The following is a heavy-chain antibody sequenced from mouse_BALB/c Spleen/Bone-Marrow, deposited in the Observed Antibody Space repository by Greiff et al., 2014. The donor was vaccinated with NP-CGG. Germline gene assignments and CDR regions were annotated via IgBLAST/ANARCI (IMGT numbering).Heavy chain of an antibody. CDR3: SRGVLAHFGY. Sequence: LVESGPELVKPGASVKVSCKASGYAFTNYNMNWVKQSHGKSLEWIGYIDPYSGGTNYNQKFRGKATLTVDKSSSTAYMHLNSLTSEDSAVYYCSRGVLAHFGYWGQGTTLTVSS. V-gene: IGHV1S135*01. J-gene: IGHJ2*01. D-gene: IGHD2-14*01. CDR2: IDPYSGGT. CDR1: GYAFTNYN.